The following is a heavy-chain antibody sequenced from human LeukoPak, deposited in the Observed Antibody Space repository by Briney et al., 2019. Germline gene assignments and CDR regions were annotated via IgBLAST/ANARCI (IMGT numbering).Heavy chain of an antibody. CDR2: ISAYNGNT. CDR1: GYTFTSYG. Sequence: ASVKVSCKASGYTFTSYGISWVRQAPGQGLEWMGWISAYNGNTNYAQKLQGRVTITRDTSMSTAYMELSSLRSEDTAVYYCARSIPLWKDLRRDWLDPWGQGTQVTVSS. CDR3: ARSIPLWKDLRRDWLDP. J-gene: IGHJ5*02. D-gene: IGHD2-21*01. V-gene: IGHV1-18*01.